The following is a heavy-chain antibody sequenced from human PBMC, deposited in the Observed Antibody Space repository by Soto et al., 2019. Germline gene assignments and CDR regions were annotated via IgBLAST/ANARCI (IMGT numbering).Heavy chain of an antibody. J-gene: IGHJ3*02. D-gene: IGHD3-10*01. Sequence: EVQLLESGGGLVQPGGSLRLSCAASGFTFSSYAMSWIRQAPGKGLEWVSAISGSGGSTYYTDSVKGRFTISRDNSKNTLYLQMNSLRAEDTAVYYCAKDLGVFLDADAFDIWGQGTMVTVSS. CDR2: ISGSGGST. V-gene: IGHV3-23*01. CDR3: AKDLGVFLDADAFDI. CDR1: GFTFSSYA.